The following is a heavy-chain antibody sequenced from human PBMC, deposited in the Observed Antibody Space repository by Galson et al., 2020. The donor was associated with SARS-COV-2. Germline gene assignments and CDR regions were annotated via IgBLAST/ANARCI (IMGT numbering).Heavy chain of an antibody. CDR3: ARAKGDTRRYYYYYYYMDV. Sequence: SETLSLTCTVSGGSISSYYWSWIRQPPGKGLEWIGYIYYSGSTNYNPSLKSRVTISVDTSKNQFSLKLSSVTAADTAVYYCARAKGDTRRYYYYYYYMDVWGKGTTVTVAS. V-gene: IGHV4-59*01. CDR2: IYYSGST. J-gene: IGHJ6*03. CDR1: GGSISSYY.